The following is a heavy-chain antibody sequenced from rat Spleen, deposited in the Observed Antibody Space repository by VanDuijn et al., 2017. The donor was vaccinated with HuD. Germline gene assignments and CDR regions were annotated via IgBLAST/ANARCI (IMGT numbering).Heavy chain of an antibody. CDR3: STPTPGIPFTY. CDR1: GFTFSDYY. Sequence: EVQLVESGGGLVQPGRSLKLSCAASGFTFSDYYMAWVRQAPKKGLEWVASISYDASRIYYRDSVKGRFTISRDNTKNTLYLQMDSLRSEDTATYYCSTPTPGIPFTYWGQGTLVTVSS. D-gene: IGHD1-4*01. CDR2: ISYDASRI. J-gene: IGHJ3*01. V-gene: IGHV5-7*01.